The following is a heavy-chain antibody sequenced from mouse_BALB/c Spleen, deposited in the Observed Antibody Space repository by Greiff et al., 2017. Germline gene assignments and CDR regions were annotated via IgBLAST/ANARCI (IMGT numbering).Heavy chain of an antibody. D-gene: IGHD3-1*01. CDR1: GDSITSGY. CDR3: ARYGSSGYPFAY. V-gene: IGHV3-8*02. J-gene: IGHJ3*01. Sequence: EVQRVESGPSLVKPSQTLSLTCSVTGDSITSGYWNWIRKFPGNKLEYMGYISYSGSTYYNPSLKSRISITRDTSKNQYYLQLNSVTTEDTATYYCARYGSSGYPFAYWGQGTLVTVSA. CDR2: ISYSGST.